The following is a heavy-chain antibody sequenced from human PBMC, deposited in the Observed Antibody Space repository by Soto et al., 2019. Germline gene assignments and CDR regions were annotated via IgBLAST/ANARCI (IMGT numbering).Heavy chain of an antibody. J-gene: IGHJ5*02. D-gene: IGHD4-4*01. V-gene: IGHV4-59*01. Sequence: SETLSLTCTVSGGSISSYYWIWIRQPPGKGLEWTGYIYYSGSTNYNPSLKSRVTISVDTSKNQFSLKLSSVTAADTAVYYCASGNSDWFDPWGQGTLVTVSS. CDR3: ASGNSDWFDP. CDR2: IYYSGST. CDR1: GGSISSYY.